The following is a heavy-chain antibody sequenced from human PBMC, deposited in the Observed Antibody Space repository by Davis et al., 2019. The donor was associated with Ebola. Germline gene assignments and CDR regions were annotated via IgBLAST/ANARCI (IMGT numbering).Heavy chain of an antibody. CDR1: GFTFRSYW. D-gene: IGHD3-10*01. J-gene: IGHJ4*02. CDR2: IKQDGSAE. Sequence: GSLKISCAVSGFTFRSYWMSWVRQTPGKGLEWVANIKQDGSAENYVDSVKGRFSISRDNTKNSLYFQMDSLGVEDTAVYYCARDRSGYYGSAYYFDHWGQGTQVTVSS. CDR3: ARDRSGYYGSAYYFDH. V-gene: IGHV3-7*01.